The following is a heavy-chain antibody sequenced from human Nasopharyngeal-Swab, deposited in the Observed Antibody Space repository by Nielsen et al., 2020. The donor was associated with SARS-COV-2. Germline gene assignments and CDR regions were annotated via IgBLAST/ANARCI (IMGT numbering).Heavy chain of an antibody. CDR2: IYYSGTT. V-gene: IGHV4-39*01. Sequence: SEALSLTCAVSGGSTSSSPYYWGWIRQPPGKGLEWIGTIYYSGTTYSNPSLKSRVTISVDTSKDQFSLKLSSMTAADTAVYYCARPSKTGYWYFDLWGRGTLVTVSS. D-gene: IGHD2-2*01. CDR3: ARPSKTGYWYFDL. CDR1: GGSTSSSPYY. J-gene: IGHJ2*01.